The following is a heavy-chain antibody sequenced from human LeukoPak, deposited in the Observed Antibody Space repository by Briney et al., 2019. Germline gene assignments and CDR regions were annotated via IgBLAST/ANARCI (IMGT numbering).Heavy chain of an antibody. CDR1: GFTFSSYS. V-gene: IGHV3-21*01. D-gene: IGHD6-19*01. CDR2: ISSSSYI. CDR3: ARAAIAVAGTGDY. J-gene: IGHJ4*02. Sequence: GGSLRLSCAASGFTFSSYSMNWVRPAPEKGLAWVSSISSSSYIYYADSVKGRFTISRDNAKNSLYLQMNSLRAEDTAVYYCARAAIAVAGTGDYWGQGTLVTVSS.